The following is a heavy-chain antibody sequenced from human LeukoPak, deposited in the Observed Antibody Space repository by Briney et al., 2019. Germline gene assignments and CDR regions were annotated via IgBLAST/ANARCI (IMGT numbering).Heavy chain of an antibody. Sequence: GGSLRLSCAASGFTFSSYWMHWVRQAPGKGLVCVSRINSDGSSTSYADSVRGRFTISRDNAKNTLYLQMNSLRAEDTAVYYCAREAMVRGACFDYWGQGTLVTVSS. D-gene: IGHD3-10*01. CDR3: AREAMVRGACFDY. CDR1: GFTFSSYW. V-gene: IGHV3-74*01. CDR2: INSDGSST. J-gene: IGHJ4*02.